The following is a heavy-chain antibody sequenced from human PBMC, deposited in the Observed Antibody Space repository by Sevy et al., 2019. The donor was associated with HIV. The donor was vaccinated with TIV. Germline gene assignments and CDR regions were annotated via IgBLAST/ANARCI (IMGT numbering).Heavy chain of an antibody. Sequence: GGSLRLPCTASGFTFSSYDMNWVRQAPGQGLEWVSKISSSGSSIYYADSVKGRFTISRDNAKNSLNLQMNSLRAEDTAVYYCTRNGGAFDNGFDPWGQGTLVTVSS. CDR1: GFTFSSYD. V-gene: IGHV3-48*03. D-gene: IGHD2-8*01. J-gene: IGHJ5*02. CDR3: TRNGGAFDNGFDP. CDR2: ISSSGSSI.